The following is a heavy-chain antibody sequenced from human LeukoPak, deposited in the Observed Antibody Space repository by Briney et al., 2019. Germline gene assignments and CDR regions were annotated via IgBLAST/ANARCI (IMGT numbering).Heavy chain of an antibody. D-gene: IGHD3-22*01. CDR1: GGSFSGYY. V-gene: IGHV4-34*01. CDR3: ARASTYYDSSGYGLDAFDI. CDR2: INHSGST. J-gene: IGHJ3*02. Sequence: SETLSLTCAVYGGSFSGYYWSWIRQPPGKGLEWIGEINHSGSTNYNPSLKSRVTISVDTSKNQFSLKLSSVTAADTAVYYCARASTYYDSSGYGLDAFDIWGQGTMVTVSS.